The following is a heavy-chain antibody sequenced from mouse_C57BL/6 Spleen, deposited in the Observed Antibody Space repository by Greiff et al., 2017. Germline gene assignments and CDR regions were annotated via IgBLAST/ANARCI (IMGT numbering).Heavy chain of an antibody. V-gene: IGHV1-64*01. CDR2: IHPNSGST. CDR1: GYTFTSYW. CDR3: ARGITTVVVPFDY. Sequence: QVQLKQPGAELVKPGASVKLSCKASGYTFTSYWMHWVKQRPGQGLEWIGMIHPNSGSTNYNEKFKSKATLTVDKSYSTAYVQLSSLTSEDSAVYYCARGITTVVVPFDYWGQGTTLTVSS. D-gene: IGHD1-1*01. J-gene: IGHJ2*01.